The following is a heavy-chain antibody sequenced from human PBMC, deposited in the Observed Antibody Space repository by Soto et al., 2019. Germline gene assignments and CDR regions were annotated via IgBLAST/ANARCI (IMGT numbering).Heavy chain of an antibody. CDR3: ARGSYYSGWV. CDR2: TYYRSKWFN. V-gene: IGHV6-1*01. D-gene: IGHD6-19*01. J-gene: IGHJ4*02. CDR1: GDSVSSISAA. Sequence: SQTLSLTCAISGDSVSSISAAWNCIIHSPSRGLEWLGRTYYRSKWFNDYAVSVKSRITINPDTSKNQFSLQLNSVTPEDTAVYYCARGSYYSGWVWGQGTLVTVSS.